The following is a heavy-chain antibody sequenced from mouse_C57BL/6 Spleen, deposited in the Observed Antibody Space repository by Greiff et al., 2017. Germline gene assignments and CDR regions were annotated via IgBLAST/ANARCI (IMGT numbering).Heavy chain of an antibody. J-gene: IGHJ4*01. D-gene: IGHD1-1*01. CDR1: GYAFSSYW. Sequence: QVQLQQSGAELVKPGASVKISCKASGYAFSSYWMNWVKQRPGKGLEWIGQIYPGDGDTNYNGKFKGKATLTADKSSSTAYMQLSSLTSEDSAVYFCARSSFWYYGSSPFDYAMDYWGQGTSVTGSS. V-gene: IGHV1-80*01. CDR2: IYPGDGDT. CDR3: ARSSFWYYGSSPFDYAMDY.